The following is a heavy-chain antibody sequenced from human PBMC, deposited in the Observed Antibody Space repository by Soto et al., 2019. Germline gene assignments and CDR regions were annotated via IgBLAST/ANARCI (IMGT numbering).Heavy chain of an antibody. CDR2: LNSDGTSA. V-gene: IGHV3-74*01. J-gene: IGHJ4*02. D-gene: IGHD6-19*01. CDR1: GFTFSSNW. CDR3: ARGPSGWFGFDY. Sequence: EVQLVESGGGLVQPGGSLRLSCAASGFTFSSNWMHWVRQDPGKGLVWVSRLNSDGTSASYADSVKGRFTISRDNAKNTLFRQMNSLTAEDTALYYCARGPSGWFGFDYWGQGTLVTVSS.